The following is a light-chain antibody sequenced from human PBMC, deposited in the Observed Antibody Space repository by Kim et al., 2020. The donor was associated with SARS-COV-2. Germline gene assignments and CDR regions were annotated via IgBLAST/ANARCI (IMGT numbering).Light chain of an antibody. CDR2: DVS. CDR3: SSYTSSNTLV. CDR1: SSDVGGYNY. Sequence: QSALTQPAAVSGSPGQSITISCTGTSSDVGGYNYVSWYQQHPGKAPKLMICDVSNRPAGVSNRFSGSKSGNTASLTISGLQAEDEADYFCSSYTSSNTLVFGGGTKLTVL. J-gene: IGLJ2*01. V-gene: IGLV2-14*03.